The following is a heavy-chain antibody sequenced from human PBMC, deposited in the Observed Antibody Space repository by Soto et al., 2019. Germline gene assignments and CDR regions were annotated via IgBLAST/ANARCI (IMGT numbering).Heavy chain of an antibody. D-gene: IGHD4-17*01. CDR2: ISSSSSTI. CDR3: ANGRVFDY. CDR1: GFTFSSYS. J-gene: IGHJ4*02. V-gene: IGHV3-48*01. Sequence: GGSLRLSCAASGFTFSSYSMNWVRQAPGKGLEWVSYISSSSSTIYYEDSVKGRFTISRDKAKNSLYLQMNSLRAEDTAVYYCANGRVFDYWGQGTLVTVSS.